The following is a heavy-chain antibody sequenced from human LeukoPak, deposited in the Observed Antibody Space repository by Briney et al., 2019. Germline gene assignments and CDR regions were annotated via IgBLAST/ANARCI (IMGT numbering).Heavy chain of an antibody. J-gene: IGHJ6*02. CDR2: MNPNSGNT. CDR3: ARRRSGSYPRPYGMDV. V-gene: IGHV1-8*01. D-gene: IGHD3-10*01. Sequence: GASVKVSCKASGYTFTGYDINWVRQATGQGLEWMGWMNPNSGNTGYAQKFQGRVTMTRNTSISTAYMELSSLRSEDTAVYYCARRRSGSYPRPYGMDVWGQGTTVTVSS. CDR1: GYTFTGYD.